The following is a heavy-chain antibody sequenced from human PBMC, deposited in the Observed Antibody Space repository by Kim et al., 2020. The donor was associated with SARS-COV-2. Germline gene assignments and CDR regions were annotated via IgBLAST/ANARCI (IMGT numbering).Heavy chain of an antibody. D-gene: IGHD1-26*01. CDR2: ISSSGSTI. CDR1: GFTFSSYE. V-gene: IGHV3-48*03. J-gene: IGHJ4*02. CDR3: ARDGGGATGGPYYFDY. Sequence: GGSLRLSCAASGFTFSSYEMNWVRQAPGKGLEWVSYISSSGSTIYYADSVKGRFTISRDNAKNSLYLQMNSLRAEDTAVYYCARDGGGATGGPYYFDYWGQGTLVTVSS.